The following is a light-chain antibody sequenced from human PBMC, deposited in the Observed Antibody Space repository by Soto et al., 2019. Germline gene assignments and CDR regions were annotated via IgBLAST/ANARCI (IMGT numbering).Light chain of an antibody. CDR1: SSDVGGYNY. V-gene: IGLV2-8*01. CDR3: RSFAGSNDFL. Sequence: QSALTQPPSASGSPGQTVTISCTGTSSDVGGYNYVSWYQQHPGKVPKLMIYEISKPPSGVADRFSGSKSGNTASLTVAGLQAEEEADYYCRSFAGSNDFLFGGGTQLTVL. CDR2: EIS. J-gene: IGLJ2*01.